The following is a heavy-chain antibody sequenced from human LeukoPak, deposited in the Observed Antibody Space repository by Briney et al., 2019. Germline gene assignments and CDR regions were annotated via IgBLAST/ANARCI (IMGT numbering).Heavy chain of an antibody. CDR2: ISSSGSTI. CDR3: ARFCGGDCYFRQDAFDI. Sequence: GGSLRLSCAASGFTFSSYEMNWVRQAPAKGLEWVSYISSSGSTIYYADSVKGRFTISRDNAKNSLYLQMNSLRAEDTAVYYCARFCGGDCYFRQDAFDIWGQGTMVTVSS. D-gene: IGHD2-21*02. J-gene: IGHJ3*02. CDR1: GFTFSSYE. V-gene: IGHV3-48*03.